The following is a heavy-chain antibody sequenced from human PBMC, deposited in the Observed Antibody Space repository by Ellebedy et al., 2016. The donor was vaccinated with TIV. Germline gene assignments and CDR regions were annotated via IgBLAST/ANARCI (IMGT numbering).Heavy chain of an antibody. CDR1: GFTFSSYA. Sequence: GESLKISCAASGFTFSSYAMSWVRQAPGKGLEWVSAISGSGGSTYYADSVKGRFTISRDNSKNTLYLQMNSLRAEDTAVYYCAKADIVALQYFDYWGQGTLVTVSS. V-gene: IGHV3-23*01. CDR2: ISGSGGST. CDR3: AKADIVALQYFDY. D-gene: IGHD5-12*01. J-gene: IGHJ4*02.